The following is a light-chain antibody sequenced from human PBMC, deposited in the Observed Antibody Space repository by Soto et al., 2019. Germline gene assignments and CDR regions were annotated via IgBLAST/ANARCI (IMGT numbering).Light chain of an antibody. V-gene: IGKV3-15*01. CDR2: GAS. Sequence: EIVMTQSPDTLSVSPGERATLSCRASQSVSTNLAWYQQKPVQAPRLLIYGASSRATGIPARFRGSGSGTELTLTISSLQSEEFAVYHSQQYNNCPHTFGQGNKLEIK. J-gene: IGKJ2*01. CDR1: QSVSTN. CDR3: QQYNNCPHT.